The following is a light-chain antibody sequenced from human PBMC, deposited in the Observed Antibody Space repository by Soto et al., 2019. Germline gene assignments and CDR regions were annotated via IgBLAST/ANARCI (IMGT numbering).Light chain of an antibody. CDR3: QQYDSSPLT. CDR2: EAS. V-gene: IGKV3-20*01. Sequence: EIVLTQSPGTLSLSPGERATLSCRASQSVSSNLAWYQQKPGQAPRLLMYEASSRTTGIPARFSGSGSGTDFTLTISSLEPEDFAVYYCQQYDSSPLTFGGGTKLEIK. CDR1: QSVSSN. J-gene: IGKJ4*01.